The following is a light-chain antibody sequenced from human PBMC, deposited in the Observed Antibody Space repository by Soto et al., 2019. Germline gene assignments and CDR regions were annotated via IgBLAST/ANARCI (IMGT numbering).Light chain of an antibody. J-gene: IGKJ1*01. CDR1: QTISSSY. CDR3: QQYGSSPWT. CDR2: GAS. Sequence: EIWFTQSPRTPALSPGERATLSCRASQTISSSYFAWYQQKPGQAPRLLIYGASSRATGIPDRFSGSGSGTDFTLTISRLEPEDFAVYYCQQYGSSPWTFGQGTKVDIK. V-gene: IGKV3-20*01.